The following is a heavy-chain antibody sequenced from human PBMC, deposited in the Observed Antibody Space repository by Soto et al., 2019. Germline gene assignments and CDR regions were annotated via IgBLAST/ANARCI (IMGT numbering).Heavy chain of an antibody. Sequence: SGPTLVNPTQTLTLTCTFSGFSLRTSGVGVGWIRQPPGKALEWLAFIYWNDDKRYSPSLKSRLTITKDTSKNQVVLKMTNMDPVYTAKYYCAHSSESFGVIDSWGQGTTVTVSS. V-gene: IGHV2-5*01. J-gene: IGHJ5*01. CDR3: AHSSESFGVIDS. CDR2: IYWNDDK. D-gene: IGHD1-26*01. CDR1: GFSLRTSGVG.